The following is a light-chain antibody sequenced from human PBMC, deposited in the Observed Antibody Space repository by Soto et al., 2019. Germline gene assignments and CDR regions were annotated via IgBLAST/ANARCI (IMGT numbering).Light chain of an antibody. CDR3: SSYTTSSTLV. J-gene: IGLJ3*02. Sequence: QSLMTQHTSESGSPGQSVTISCTGTSSDVGPYNYVSWYQHHPGKAPKLLIYEVTKRPSGVSNRFSGSKSGNTASLTISGLQAEDEADYYCSSYTTSSTLVFGGGTKVTVL. V-gene: IGLV2-14*01. CDR2: EVT. CDR1: SSDVGPYNY.